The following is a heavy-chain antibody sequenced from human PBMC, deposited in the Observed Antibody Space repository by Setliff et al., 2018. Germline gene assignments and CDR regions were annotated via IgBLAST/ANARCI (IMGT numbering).Heavy chain of an antibody. D-gene: IGHD3-10*01. J-gene: IGHJ4*02. CDR2: VHFGGDT. CDR1: SGSINSYY. Sequence: KPSETLSLTCTVSSGSINSYYWSWVRQSPGKGLEWIGFVHFGGDTNYNPSLKSRVIMSADTSNNQFSLNLRSVTAADTAVYFCARQPSSGAYYNPRPYYFDSWGQGTLVTVSS. V-gene: IGHV4-59*01. CDR3: ARQPSSGAYYNPRPYYFDS.